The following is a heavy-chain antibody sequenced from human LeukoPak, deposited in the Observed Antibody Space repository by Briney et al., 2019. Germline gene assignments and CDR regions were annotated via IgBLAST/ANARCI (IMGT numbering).Heavy chain of an antibody. J-gene: IGHJ4*02. CDR3: ARGGTPGYSSGRIDY. Sequence: PGGSLTLSCVASGFTVSSNYMSWVRQAPGKGLEWIAVIYSAGNTYYADSVKGRFTISRHNSENTLYLHMNSLRVEDTAVYFCARGGTPGYSSGRIDYWGQGTLVTVSS. D-gene: IGHD6-19*01. CDR1: GFTVSSNY. CDR2: IYSAGNT. V-gene: IGHV3-53*04.